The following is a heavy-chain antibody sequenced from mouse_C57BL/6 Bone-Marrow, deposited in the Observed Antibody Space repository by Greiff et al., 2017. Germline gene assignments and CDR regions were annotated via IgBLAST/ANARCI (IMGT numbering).Heavy chain of an antibody. V-gene: IGHV1-64*01. CDR1: GYTFTSYW. Sequence: QVQLQQPGAELVKPGASVKLSCKASGYTFTSYWMHWVKQRPGQGLEWIGMIHPNSGSTNYNEKFKSKATLTVDKTSSTAYMQLSSLTSEDSAVYYSARGGRNRYFDVWGTGTTGTVSS. CDR2: IHPNSGST. CDR3: ARGGRNRYFDV. J-gene: IGHJ1*03.